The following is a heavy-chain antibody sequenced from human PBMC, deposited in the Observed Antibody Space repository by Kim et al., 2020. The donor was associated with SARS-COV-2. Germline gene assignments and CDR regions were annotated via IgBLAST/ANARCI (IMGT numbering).Heavy chain of an antibody. Sequence: SETLSLTCTVSGGSISSSSYYWGWIRQPPGKGLEWIGSIYYSGSTYYNPSPKSRVTISVDTSKNQFSLKLSSVTAADTAVYYCASINDFWSGYPFNWFDPWGQGTLVTVSS. J-gene: IGHJ5*02. D-gene: IGHD3-3*01. CDR1: GGSISSSSYY. V-gene: IGHV4-39*01. CDR2: IYYSGST. CDR3: ASINDFWSGYPFNWFDP.